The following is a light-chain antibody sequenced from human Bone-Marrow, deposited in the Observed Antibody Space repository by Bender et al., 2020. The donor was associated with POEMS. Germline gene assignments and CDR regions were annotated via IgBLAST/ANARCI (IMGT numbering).Light chain of an antibody. Sequence: QSALTQPASVSGSPGQSITISCTGTSSDIGDFKYVSWYQQHPGRAPKLLISEVSHRTSVISDRWSGSESGDTASLTIAGLRAEDGADYLCTSYTGSYTVFGGGTTLTVL. CDR1: SSDIGDFKY. V-gene: IGLV2-14*01. CDR2: EVS. J-gene: IGLJ2*01. CDR3: TSYTGSYTV.